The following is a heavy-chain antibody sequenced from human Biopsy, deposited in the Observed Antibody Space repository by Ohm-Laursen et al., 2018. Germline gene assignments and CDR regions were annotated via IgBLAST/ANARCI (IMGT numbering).Heavy chain of an antibody. CDR3: AADINVWNVNY. J-gene: IGHJ4*02. Sequence: GASVKVSCKVSGYTLTELSMHWVRQAPGKGLEWTRGFAPENGKTVYAQNFQARVSMTEDTSTDTAYMELRSLRSEDTAVYYCAADINVWNVNYWGQGTQVTVSS. CDR2: FAPENGKT. D-gene: IGHD1-1*01. V-gene: IGHV1-24*01. CDR1: GYTLTELS.